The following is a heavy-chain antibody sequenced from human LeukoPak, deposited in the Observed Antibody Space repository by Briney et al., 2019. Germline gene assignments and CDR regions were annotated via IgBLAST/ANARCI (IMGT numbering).Heavy chain of an antibody. V-gene: IGHV4-4*07. CDR1: GGSISSYY. Sequence: PSETLSLTCTVSGGSISSYYWSWIRQPAGKGLEWIGRIYTSGSTNYNPSLKSRVTMSVDTSKNLFSLKLSSVTAADTAVYYCAREGHYYDSSGPSDWGQGTLVTVSS. CDR3: AREGHYYDSSGPSD. J-gene: IGHJ4*02. CDR2: IYTSGST. D-gene: IGHD3-22*01.